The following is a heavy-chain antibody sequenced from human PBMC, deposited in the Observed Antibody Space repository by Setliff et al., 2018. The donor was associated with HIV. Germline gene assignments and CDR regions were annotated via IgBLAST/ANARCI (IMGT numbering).Heavy chain of an antibody. V-gene: IGHV1-69*10. CDR2: IIPILGTA. J-gene: IGHJ6*03. CDR1: GDTFSNYA. Sequence: SVKVSCKASGDTFSNYAISWVRQAPGQGLEWVGGIIPILGTAKYAQKFQGRVTITADRSTSTAYMELSSLKSEDTAVYYCASAYDYYMDVWGKGTTVTVSS. CDR3: ASAYDYYMDV.